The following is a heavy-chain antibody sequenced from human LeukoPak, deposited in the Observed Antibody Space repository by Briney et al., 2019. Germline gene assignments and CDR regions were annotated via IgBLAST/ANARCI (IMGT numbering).Heavy chain of an antibody. V-gene: IGHV4-59*06. D-gene: IGHD3-10*01. CDR3: ARGYYYGSGSSKYNWFDP. J-gene: IGHJ5*02. CDR2: IYYSGST. CDR1: GGSISSYY. Sequence: SETLSLTCTVSGGSISSYYWSWIRQHPGKGLEWIGYIYYSGSTYYNPSLKSRVTISVDTSKSQFSLKLSSVTAADTAVYYCARGYYYGSGSSKYNWFDPWGQGTLVTVSS.